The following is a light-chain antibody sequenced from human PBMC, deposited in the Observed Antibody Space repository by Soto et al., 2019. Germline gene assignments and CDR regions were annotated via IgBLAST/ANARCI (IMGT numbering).Light chain of an antibody. CDR2: EVR. Sequence: QSALTQPASVSGSAGHAITISFSGTIRDVGSYNLVSWYQQHPGTAPKLIIYEVRNRPSVISSRFSGSRSGNTDSLTISGLQAEDEGAYYFISCTARSTLVFCGGTKVTAL. J-gene: IGLJ3*02. CDR1: IRDVGSYNL. V-gene: IGLV2-14*01. CDR3: ISCTARSTLV.